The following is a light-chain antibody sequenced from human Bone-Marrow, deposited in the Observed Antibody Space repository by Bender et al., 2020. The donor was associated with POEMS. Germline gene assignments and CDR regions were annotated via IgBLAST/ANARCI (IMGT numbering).Light chain of an antibody. CDR3: SSYASNNIVV. J-gene: IGLJ2*01. CDR1: SSDVGGYNY. V-gene: IGLV2-8*01. CDR2: EVS. Sequence: QSALTQPPSASGSPGQSVTISCTGTSSDVGGYNYVSWYQQHPGKAPKLMIYEVSKRPSGVPDRFSGFKSGNTASLTVSGLQAEDEADYYCSSYASNNIVVFGGGTKLTVL.